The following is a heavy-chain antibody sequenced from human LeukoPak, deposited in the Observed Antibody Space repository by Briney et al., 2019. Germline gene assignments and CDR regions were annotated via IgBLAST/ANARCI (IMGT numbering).Heavy chain of an antibody. CDR3: ASFHYYGSGAYYLSY. CDR2: IGDSGATT. V-gene: IGHV3-23*01. Sequence: GGSLRLSCAASGFTLSSYAMTWVRQAPGKGLEWVSDIGDSGATTYYADSVKGRFTISRDDSKNTLYLQMSSLRAEDTAVYFCASFHYYGSGAYYLSYWGQGTLVTVSS. J-gene: IGHJ4*02. CDR1: GFTLSSYA. D-gene: IGHD3-10*01.